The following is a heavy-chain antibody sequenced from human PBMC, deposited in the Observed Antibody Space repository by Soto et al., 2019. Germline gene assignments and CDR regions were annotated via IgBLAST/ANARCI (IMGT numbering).Heavy chain of an antibody. CDR2: IWYDGSNK. J-gene: IGHJ4*02. D-gene: IGHD2-2*01. CDR1: GFTFSSYG. CDR3: ARDEHCSSTSCYAAYAY. Sequence: QVQLVESGGGVVQPGRSLRLSCAASGFTFSSYGMHWVRQAPGKGLEWVAVIWYDGSNKYYADSVKGRFTISRDNSKNTLYLQKNSLRAEDTAVYYCARDEHCSSTSCYAAYAYWGQGTLVTVSS. V-gene: IGHV3-33*01.